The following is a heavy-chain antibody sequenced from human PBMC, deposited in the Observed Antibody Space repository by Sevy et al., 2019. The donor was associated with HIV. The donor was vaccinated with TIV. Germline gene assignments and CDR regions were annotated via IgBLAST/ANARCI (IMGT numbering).Heavy chain of an antibody. D-gene: IGHD3-22*01. CDR1: GFTFNNYA. J-gene: IGHJ4*02. V-gene: IGHV3-30-3*01. Sequence: GGSLRLSCAASGFTFNNYAMHWVRQAPGKGLEWVAVISYDGSNKNYADSVKGRFNISRDNSKNTLYLQMNSLRAEDTAVYYCARDQNDNSGYYPYFDYWGQGTLVTVSS. CDR3: ARDQNDNSGYYPYFDY. CDR2: ISYDGSNK.